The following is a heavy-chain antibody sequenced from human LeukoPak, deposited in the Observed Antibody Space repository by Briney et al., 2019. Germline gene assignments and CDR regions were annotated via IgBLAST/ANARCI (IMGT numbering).Heavy chain of an antibody. D-gene: IGHD5-12*01. CDR3: ARSVDIVATIRSFDY. CDR1: GYTFTSYG. J-gene: IGHJ4*02. Sequence: ASVKVSCKAFGYTFTSYGISWVRQAPGQGLEWMGWISAYNGNTNYAQKLQGRVTMTTDTSTSTAYMELRSLRSDDTAVYYCARSVDIVATIRSFDYWGQGTLVTVSS. V-gene: IGHV1-18*01. CDR2: ISAYNGNT.